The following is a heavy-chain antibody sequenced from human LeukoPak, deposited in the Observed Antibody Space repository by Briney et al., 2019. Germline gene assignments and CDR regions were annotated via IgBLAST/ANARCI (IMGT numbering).Heavy chain of an antibody. CDR2: INWDGGST. CDR3: TRRERILNSGYDDFYMDV. Sequence: PGGSLRLSCAASGFTFDDYGMTWVRQAPGKGLEWVSGINWDGGSTGYADSVKGRFTISRDNANNSLYLQMNSLKTEDTAVYYCTRRERILNSGYDDFYMDVWGKGTTVTVSS. J-gene: IGHJ6*03. CDR1: GFTFDDYG. V-gene: IGHV3-20*04. D-gene: IGHD5-12*01.